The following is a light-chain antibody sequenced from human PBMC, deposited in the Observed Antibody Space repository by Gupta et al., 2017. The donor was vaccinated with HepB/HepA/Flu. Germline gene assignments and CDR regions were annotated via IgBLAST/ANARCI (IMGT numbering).Light chain of an antibody. CDR2: GAS. Sequence: EIVLTQSPGTLSLSPGERATLSCRANQSVSSSYLAWYQQKPGQAPRLLIYGASSRTTGIPDRFSGSGSGTDFTLTISRLEPEDFAVYYCQQDGSSPWTFGQGTKVEIK. CDR3: QQDGSSPWT. V-gene: IGKV3-20*01. J-gene: IGKJ1*01. CDR1: QSVSSSY.